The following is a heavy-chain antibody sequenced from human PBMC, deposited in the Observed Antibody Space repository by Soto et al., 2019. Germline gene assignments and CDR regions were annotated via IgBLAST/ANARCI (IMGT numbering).Heavy chain of an antibody. V-gene: IGHV5-51*01. CDR3: AIAFGVRKGYYYGMDV. Sequence: WDSLKISCKGSGYSFTSYWIGWVRQMPGKGLEWMGIIDAGDSETRYSPSFQGQVTSSADKCISTAYLQWSSLKASDTAMYDCAIAFGVRKGYYYGMDVCGQGSRVAVSS. CDR1: GYSFTSYW. CDR2: IDAGDSET. D-gene: IGHD3-3*01. J-gene: IGHJ6*02.